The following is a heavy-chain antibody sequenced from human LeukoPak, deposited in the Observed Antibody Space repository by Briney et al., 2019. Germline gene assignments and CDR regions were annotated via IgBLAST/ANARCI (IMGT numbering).Heavy chain of an antibody. Sequence: GGSLRLSCAASGFTFSSYAMHWVRQAQGRGLEYVSAISSNGGSTHYANSVKGRFTISRDNSKNTLYLQMGSLRAEDMAVYYCAREADSSSYYYYFDYWGQGTPVTVSS. J-gene: IGHJ4*02. V-gene: IGHV3-64*01. D-gene: IGHD3-22*01. CDR3: AREADSSSYYYYFDY. CDR2: ISSNGGST. CDR1: GFTFSSYA.